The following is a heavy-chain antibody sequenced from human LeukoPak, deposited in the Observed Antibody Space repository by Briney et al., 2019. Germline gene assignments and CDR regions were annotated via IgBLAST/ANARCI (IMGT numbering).Heavy chain of an antibody. CDR3: AKDHGPAHYYMDV. CDR2: IRYDGSNQ. Sequence: GGSLRLSCAASGFTFNSYGMHWVRQAPGKGLEWVAFIRYDGSNQYSADSVKGRFTISRDNSKNMLSLQMSSLRGEDTAVYYCAKDHGPAHYYMDVWGKGTTVTVSS. D-gene: IGHD2-2*01. CDR1: GFTFNSYG. J-gene: IGHJ6*03. V-gene: IGHV3-30*02.